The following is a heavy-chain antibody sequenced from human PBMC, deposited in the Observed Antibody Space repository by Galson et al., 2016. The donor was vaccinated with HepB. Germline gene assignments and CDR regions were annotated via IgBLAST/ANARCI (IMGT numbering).Heavy chain of an antibody. J-gene: IGHJ6*03. CDR2: IWYDGSNK. V-gene: IGHV3-33*01. CDR3: TRSLADYYDMDV. Sequence: SLRLSCAASGFPFSTYSMHWVRQAPGKGLEWVAVIWYDGSNKKYVDSVKGRFTISRDDSKNTLHLQMNSLRAEDTAVYYCTRSLADYYDMDVWGKGTTVTVYS. CDR1: GFPFSTYS.